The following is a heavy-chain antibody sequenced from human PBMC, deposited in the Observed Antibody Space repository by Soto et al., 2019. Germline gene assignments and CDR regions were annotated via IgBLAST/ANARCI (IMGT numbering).Heavy chain of an antibody. V-gene: IGHV3-30-3*01. Sequence: QVQLVESGGGVVQPGRSLRLSCAASGFTFSSYAMHWVRQAPGKGLEWVAVISYDGSNKYYADSVKGRFTISRDNSKNTLDLQMNSLRAEDTAVYYCARDGDYQHSYWYFDLWGRGTLVTVSS. CDR2: ISYDGSNK. D-gene: IGHD4-17*01. J-gene: IGHJ2*01. CDR3: ARDGDYQHSYWYFDL. CDR1: GFTFSSYA.